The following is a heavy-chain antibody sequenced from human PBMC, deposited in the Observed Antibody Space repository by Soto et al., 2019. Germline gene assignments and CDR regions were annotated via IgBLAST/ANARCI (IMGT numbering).Heavy chain of an antibody. Sequence: GGSLRLSCAASGFTFSSYWMSWVRQAPGKGLEWVANIKQDGSEKYYVDSVKGRFTISRDNAKNSLYLQMNSLRAEDTAVYYCAVDQVGGSEYFQHWGQGTLVTVSS. D-gene: IGHD1-26*01. J-gene: IGHJ1*01. CDR2: IKQDGSEK. CDR1: GFTFSSYW. CDR3: AVDQVGGSEYFQH. V-gene: IGHV3-7*01.